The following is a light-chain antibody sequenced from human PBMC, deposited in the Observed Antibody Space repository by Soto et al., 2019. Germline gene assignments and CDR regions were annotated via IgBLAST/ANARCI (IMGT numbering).Light chain of an antibody. J-gene: IGLJ1*01. CDR1: SSDVGSYNL. CDR3: CSYAGSSTVYV. CDR2: EGS. V-gene: IGLV2-23*01. Sequence: QSVLTQPASVSGSPGHSITISCTGTSSDVGSYNLVSWYQQHPGKAPKLMIYEGSKRPSGVSNRFSGSKSGNTASLTISGLQAEDEADYYCCSYAGSSTVYVFGTGTKVTVL.